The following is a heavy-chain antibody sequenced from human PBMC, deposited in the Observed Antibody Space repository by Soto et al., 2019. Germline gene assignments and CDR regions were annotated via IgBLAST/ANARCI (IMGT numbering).Heavy chain of an antibody. J-gene: IGHJ4*02. V-gene: IGHV3-66*01. Sequence: EVQLVESGGGLVQPGGSWRLSCEASGLTVGRTSMSWVRRAPGKGLEGVSVIYSGGSTYYADSVKGRFTISRDNSKNTLYLQMNSLRAEDTAVYYCAREGYCSGGSCYDYWGQGTLVTVSS. CDR2: IYSGGST. D-gene: IGHD2-15*01. CDR1: GLTVGRTS. CDR3: AREGYCSGGSCYDY.